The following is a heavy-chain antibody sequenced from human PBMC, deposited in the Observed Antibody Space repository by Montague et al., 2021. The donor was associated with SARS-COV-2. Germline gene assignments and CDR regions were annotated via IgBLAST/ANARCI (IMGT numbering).Heavy chain of an antibody. V-gene: IGHV3-30-3*01. CDR3: ARVGYGSGSYWAFDI. Sequence: SLRLSCAASGFTFSSYAMHWVRQAPGKGLEWVAVISYDGSNKFYADSVKGRFTISRDNSKNTLYLQMNSLRADDTAVYYCARVGYGSGSYWAFDIWGQGIMVTVSS. J-gene: IGHJ3*02. D-gene: IGHD3-10*01. CDR2: ISYDGSNK. CDR1: GFTFSSYA.